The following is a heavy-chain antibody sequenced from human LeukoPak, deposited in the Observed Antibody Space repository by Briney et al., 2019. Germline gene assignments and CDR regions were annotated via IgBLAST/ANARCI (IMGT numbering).Heavy chain of an antibody. V-gene: IGHV3-13*01. J-gene: IGHJ6*03. CDR1: GFTFSSFD. CDR2: IGAASDT. Sequence: GGSLRLSCAASGFTFSSFDMHWVRQPTGQGLEWVSTIGAASDTYYQGSVEGRFTLSRDNAKNSLYLQMNSLTAGDTAVYYCARGPPRGKYYYMDVWGKGTTVTVSS. CDR3: ARGPPRGKYYYMDV. D-gene: IGHD1-1*01.